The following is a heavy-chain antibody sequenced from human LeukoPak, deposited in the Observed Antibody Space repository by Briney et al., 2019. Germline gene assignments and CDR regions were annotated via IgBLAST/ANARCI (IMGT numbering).Heavy chain of an antibody. Sequence: SETLSLTCSVSGGSISSHYWSWIRQPPGKGLEWIGYVSDSGSTNYNPSLKSRVTVSVDTSKDQFSLKLTSVTAADTAVYYCARTGSSWPLYYYYYMDVWGKGTTVTVSS. D-gene: IGHD6-13*01. J-gene: IGHJ6*03. CDR2: VSDSGST. CDR1: GGSISSHY. V-gene: IGHV4-59*11. CDR3: ARTGSSWPLYYYYYMDV.